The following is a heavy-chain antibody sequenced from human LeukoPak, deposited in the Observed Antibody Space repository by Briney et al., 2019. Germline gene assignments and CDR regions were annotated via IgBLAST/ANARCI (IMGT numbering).Heavy chain of an antibody. CDR2: INHSGST. J-gene: IGHJ4*02. Sequence: SETLSLTCTVSGYSISSGYYWGWIRQPPGKGLEWIGEINHSGSTNYNPSLKSRVTISVDTSKNQFSLKLSSVTAADTAVYYCARVLWFGTYYFDYWGQGTLVTVSS. CDR1: GYSISSGYY. D-gene: IGHD3-10*01. V-gene: IGHV4-38-2*02. CDR3: ARVLWFGTYYFDY.